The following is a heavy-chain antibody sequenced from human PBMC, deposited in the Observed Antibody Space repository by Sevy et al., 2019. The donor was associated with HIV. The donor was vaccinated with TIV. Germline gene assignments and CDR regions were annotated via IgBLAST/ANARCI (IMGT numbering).Heavy chain of an antibody. J-gene: IGHJ6*02. D-gene: IGHD2-15*01. CDR3: ARAGDIVVVAAHYGMDV. Sequence: GGSLRLSCAASGFTFSNYGMHWVRRAPGKGLEWVAVIWYDGVNKYYGDSVKGRFTISRDNSKKTVYLQMNSLRAEDTAVYCCARAGDIVVVAAHYGMDVWGQGTTVTVSS. V-gene: IGHV3-33*01. CDR1: GFTFSNYG. CDR2: IWYDGVNK.